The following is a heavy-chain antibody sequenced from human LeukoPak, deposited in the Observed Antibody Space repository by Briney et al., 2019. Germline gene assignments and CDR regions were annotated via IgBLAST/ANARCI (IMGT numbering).Heavy chain of an antibody. CDR1: GYTFTDYW. V-gene: IGHV5-51*01. D-gene: IGHD2-15*01. CDR2: IHPRDSDT. CDR3: ARYSCSGGTCYPPPD. Sequence: GESLKISCKGSGYTFTDYWIGWVRQMPGKGLEWVGIIHPRDSDTIYSPSFQGQVTISADKSISTAYLQWSSLKATDTARYYCARYSCSGGTCYPPPDWGQGTLVTVSS. J-gene: IGHJ4*02.